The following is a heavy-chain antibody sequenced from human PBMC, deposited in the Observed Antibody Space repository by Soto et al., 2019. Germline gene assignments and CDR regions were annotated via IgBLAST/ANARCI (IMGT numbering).Heavy chain of an antibody. CDR3: AKDRRVADYYYYGMDV. V-gene: IGHV3-30*18. CDR1: GFTFSSYG. CDR2: ISYDGSNK. D-gene: IGHD2-15*01. J-gene: IGHJ6*02. Sequence: GSLRLSCAASGFTFSSYGMHWVRQAPGKGLEWVAVISYDGSNKYYADSVKGRFTISRDNSKNTLYLQMNSLRAEDTAVYYCAKDRRVADYYYYGMDVWGQGT.